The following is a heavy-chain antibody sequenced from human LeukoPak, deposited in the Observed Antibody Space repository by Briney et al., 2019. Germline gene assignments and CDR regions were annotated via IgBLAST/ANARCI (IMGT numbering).Heavy chain of an antibody. Sequence: SETLSLTCTVSGGSISSYYWSWIRQPPGKGLEWIGYIYYSGSTNCNPSLKSRVTISVDTSKNQFSLKLSSVTAADTAVYYCAREDGDYGIWGQGTLVTVSS. J-gene: IGHJ4*02. D-gene: IGHD4-17*01. CDR1: GGSISSYY. V-gene: IGHV4-59*01. CDR2: IYYSGST. CDR3: AREDGDYGI.